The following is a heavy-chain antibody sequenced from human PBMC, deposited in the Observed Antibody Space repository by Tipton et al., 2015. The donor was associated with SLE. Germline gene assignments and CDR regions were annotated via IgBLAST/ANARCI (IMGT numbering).Heavy chain of an antibody. CDR3: ARLSGSEPAV. J-gene: IGHJ6*02. CDR2: ISFSGST. D-gene: IGHD1-26*01. V-gene: IGHV4-59*08. Sequence: TLSLTCTVSGDSMSSYYWNWIRLSPGKGLEWIGYISFSGSTNYNPSLKSRVTISADTSKNQISLMLSSVTAADTAVYYCARLSGSEPAVWGQGTTVTVSS. CDR1: GDSMSSYY.